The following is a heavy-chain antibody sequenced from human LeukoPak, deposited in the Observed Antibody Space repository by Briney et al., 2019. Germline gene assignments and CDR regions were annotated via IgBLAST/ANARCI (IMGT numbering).Heavy chain of an antibody. Sequence: ASVKVSCKASGYTFTSYGISWVRQAPGQGLEWMGWINPNSGGTNYAQKFQGRVTMTRDTSISTAYMELSRLRSDDTAVYYCARDPIYGSGSADNWFDPWGQGTLVTVSS. CDR3: ARDPIYGSGSADNWFDP. J-gene: IGHJ5*02. CDR2: INPNSGGT. V-gene: IGHV1-2*02. CDR1: GYTFTSYG. D-gene: IGHD3-10*01.